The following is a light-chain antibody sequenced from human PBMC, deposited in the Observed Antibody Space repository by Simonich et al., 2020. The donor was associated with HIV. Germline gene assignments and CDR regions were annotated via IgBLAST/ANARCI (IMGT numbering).Light chain of an antibody. Sequence: EIVMTKSPVTQSVSPGARATFTCKVSQSDSNTLAWYQQKPGQATRFLIYGASTRATGVPDRFRGSGSGTEFTLTISSLQPDDFATYYCQQYNTYTFGQGTKVEIK. CDR1: QSDSNT. CDR2: GAS. V-gene: IGKV3-15*01. J-gene: IGKJ1*01. CDR3: QQYNTYT.